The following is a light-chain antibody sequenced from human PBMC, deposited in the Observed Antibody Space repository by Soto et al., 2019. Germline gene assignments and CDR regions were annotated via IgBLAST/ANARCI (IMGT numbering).Light chain of an antibody. CDR1: WSNIGAGYE. V-gene: IGLV1-40*01. CDR2: GVT. Sequence: QAVVTQPPSVSGAPGQRVTISCTGGWSNIGAGYEVHWYQHLPGTAPKLLIYGVTNRPSGVPDRFSGSRSGTSASLAITGLQADDEGDYYCQSFDSSLSNSWLFGGGTQLTVL. CDR3: QSFDSSLSNSWL. J-gene: IGLJ3*02.